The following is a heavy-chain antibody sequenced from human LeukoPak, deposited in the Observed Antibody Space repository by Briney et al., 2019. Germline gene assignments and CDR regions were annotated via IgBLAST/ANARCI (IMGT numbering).Heavy chain of an antibody. CDR1: GYTFISYY. Sequence: AASVKVSCKASGYTFISYYMHWVRQAPGQGLEWMGIINPSGGSTSYAQKFQGRVTMTRDTSTSTVYMELSSLRSEDTAVYYCARTVSTGNSGWNWFDPWGQGTLVTVSS. CDR3: ARTVSTGNSGWNWFDP. D-gene: IGHD5/OR15-5a*01. CDR2: INPSGGST. V-gene: IGHV1-46*01. J-gene: IGHJ5*02.